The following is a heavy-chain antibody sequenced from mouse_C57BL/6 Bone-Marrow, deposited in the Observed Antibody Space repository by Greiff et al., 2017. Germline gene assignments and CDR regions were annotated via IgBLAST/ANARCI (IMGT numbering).Heavy chain of an antibody. CDR1: GYTFTSYW. Sequence: QVQLQQPGTELVKPGASVKLSCKASGYTFTSYWMHWVKQRPGQGLEWIGNINPSNGGTNYNEKFKSKATLTVDKSSSTAYMQLSSLTSEDSAVYYWARSTYYDYDAWFAYWGQGTLVTVSA. J-gene: IGHJ3*01. D-gene: IGHD2-4*01. V-gene: IGHV1-53*01. CDR2: INPSNGGT. CDR3: ARSTYYDYDAWFAY.